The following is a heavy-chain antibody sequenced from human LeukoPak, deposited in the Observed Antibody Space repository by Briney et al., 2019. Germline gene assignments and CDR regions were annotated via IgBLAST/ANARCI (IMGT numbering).Heavy chain of an antibody. D-gene: IGHD2-2*01. Sequence: SETLSLTCTVSGGSISSGGYYWSWIRQHPGKGLEWIGYIYYSGSTYYNPSLKSRATISVDTSKNQFSLKLSSVTAADTAVYYCASGGAYCSSTSCYVYYGMDVWGQGTTVTVSS. CDR2: IYYSGST. J-gene: IGHJ6*02. V-gene: IGHV4-31*03. CDR3: ASGGAYCSSTSCYVYYGMDV. CDR1: GGSISSGGYY.